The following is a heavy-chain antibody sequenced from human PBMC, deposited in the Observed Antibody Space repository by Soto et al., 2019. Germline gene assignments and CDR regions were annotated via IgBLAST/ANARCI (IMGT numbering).Heavy chain of an antibody. CDR2: IYSGGST. V-gene: IGHV3-66*01. CDR1: GLTVSNNY. CDR3: ARGIVTPATWDYFDY. D-gene: IGHD2-15*01. Sequence: EVQLVESGGGLAQPGGSLRLSCAASGLTVSNNYMNWVRQAPGKGPEWVSIIYSGGSTYYAESVKGRFTITRDTSKNTVDLQMNSLRAEDTAMYYCARGIVTPATWDYFDYWGQATLVTVSS. J-gene: IGHJ4*02.